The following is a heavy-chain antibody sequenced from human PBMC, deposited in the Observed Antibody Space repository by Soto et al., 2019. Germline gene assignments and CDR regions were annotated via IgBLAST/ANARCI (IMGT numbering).Heavy chain of an antibody. CDR1: GGSISSGGYS. CDR3: ARVRSGYLMFDY. CDR2: IYHSGST. Sequence: TLSLTCAVSGGSISSGGYSWSWIRQPPGKGLEWIGYIYHSGSTYYNPSLKSRVTISVDRSKNQFSLKLSSVTAADTAVDYCARVRSGYLMFDYWGQGTLVTVSS. V-gene: IGHV4-30-2*01. D-gene: IGHD3-22*01. J-gene: IGHJ4*02.